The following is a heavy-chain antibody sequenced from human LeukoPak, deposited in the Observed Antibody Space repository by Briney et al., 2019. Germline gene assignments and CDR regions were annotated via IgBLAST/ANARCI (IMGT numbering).Heavy chain of an antibody. CDR2: IYTGGST. D-gene: IGHD2-2*01. Sequence: GGSLRLSCAASEFTVSGYYMNWVRQAPGKGLEWVSVIYTGGSTHYADSAKGRFTISRDNSKNTLYLQMNSLRAEDTAVYFCATDPGGGYCSCSNCWNGWGQGTTVTVSS. J-gene: IGHJ6*02. CDR1: EFTVSGYY. CDR3: ATDPGGGYCSCSNCWNG. V-gene: IGHV3-66*02.